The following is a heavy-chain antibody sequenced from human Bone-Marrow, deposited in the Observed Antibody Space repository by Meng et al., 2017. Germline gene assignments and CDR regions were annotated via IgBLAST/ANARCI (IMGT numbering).Heavy chain of an antibody. CDR1: GFTFDDYG. CDR2: ISWNGGKI. V-gene: IGHV3-20*01. Sequence: GESLKISCAASGFTFDDYGMGWVRQVPGKGLEWVSGISWNGGKIGYADSVKGRFTISRDNAKSKNSLYLRMNSLRAEDTDLYDCARSWYRDSYYYGMDVWGQGTTVTVSS. CDR3: ARSWYRDSYYYGMDV. J-gene: IGHJ6*02. D-gene: IGHD6-13*01.